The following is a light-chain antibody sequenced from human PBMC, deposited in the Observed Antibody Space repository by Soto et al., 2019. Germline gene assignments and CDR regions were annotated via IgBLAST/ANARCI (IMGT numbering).Light chain of an antibody. CDR1: QSVSRY. J-gene: IGKJ1*01. CDR2: DAS. Sequence: EIVLTQSPATLSLSPGERATLSCRASQSVSRYLVWYQQKPGQAPRLLTYDASNRAPGIPARFSGSGSGTDFTLTISSLEPEDFAVYYCQQRSNWPRTFGQGTKVEIK. V-gene: IGKV3-11*01. CDR3: QQRSNWPRT.